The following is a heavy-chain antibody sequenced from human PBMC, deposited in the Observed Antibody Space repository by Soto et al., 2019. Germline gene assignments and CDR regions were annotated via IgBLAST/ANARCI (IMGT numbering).Heavy chain of an antibody. D-gene: IGHD6-25*01. CDR2: LSSSSSYI. CDR1: GFTFSSYS. CDR3: ARRIAAGGHHDY. J-gene: IGHJ4*02. Sequence: EVQLVESGGGLVKPGGSLRLSCAASGFTFSSYSMNWVRQAPGKGLEWVSSLSSSSSYIYYADSVKGRFTISRDNAKNSLYLQMNSLRAEDTAVYYCARRIAAGGHHDYWGQGTLVTVSS. V-gene: IGHV3-21*01.